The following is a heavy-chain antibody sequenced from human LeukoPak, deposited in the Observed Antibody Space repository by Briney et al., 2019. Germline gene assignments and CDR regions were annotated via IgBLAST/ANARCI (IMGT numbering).Heavy chain of an antibody. V-gene: IGHV4-39*01. D-gene: IGHD6-19*01. CDR1: GGSISSYY. J-gene: IGHJ3*02. Sequence: SETLSLTCTVSGGSISSYYWGWIRQPPGKGLEWIGSIYYSGSTYYNPSLKSRVTISVDTSKNQFSLKLSSVTAADTAVYYCARPSAVAGTGAFDIWGQGTMVTVSS. CDR3: ARPSAVAGTGAFDI. CDR2: IYYSGST.